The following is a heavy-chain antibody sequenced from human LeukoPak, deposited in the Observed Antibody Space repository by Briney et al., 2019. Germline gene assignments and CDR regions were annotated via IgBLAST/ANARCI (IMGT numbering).Heavy chain of an antibody. Sequence: GGSLRLSCAASGFTFRNYAMSWVRHSPGKGLEWVSAINGDGGRTYYADSVKGRFTISRDNFRKTLFLEMNSLRAEDTAVYYCAKDIPTAPGGFDYWGQGTLVTVSS. CDR1: GFTFRNYA. CDR3: AKDIPTAPGGFDY. D-gene: IGHD4-17*01. V-gene: IGHV3-23*01. CDR2: INGDGGRT. J-gene: IGHJ4*02.